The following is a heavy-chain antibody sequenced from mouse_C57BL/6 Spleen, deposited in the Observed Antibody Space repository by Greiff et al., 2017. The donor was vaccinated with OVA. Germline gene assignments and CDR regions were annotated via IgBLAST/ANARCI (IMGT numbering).Heavy chain of an antibody. D-gene: IGHD2-3*01. V-gene: IGHV5-9-1*02. Sequence: EVQLQQSGEGLVKPGGSLKLSCAASGFTFSSYAMSWVRQTPEKRLEWVAYISSGGDYIYYADTVKGRFTISRDNARNTLYLQMSSLKSEDTAMYYCTRDPYDGYFDWYFDVWGTGTTVTVSS. CDR3: TRDPYDGYFDWYFDV. J-gene: IGHJ1*03. CDR2: ISSGGDYI. CDR1: GFTFSSYA.